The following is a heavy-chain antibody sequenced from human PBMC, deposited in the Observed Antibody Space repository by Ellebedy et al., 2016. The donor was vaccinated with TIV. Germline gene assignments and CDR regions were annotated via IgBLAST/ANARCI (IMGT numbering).Heavy chain of an antibody. CDR3: ARKVPAPTTVPPNWYFDL. CDR2: ISCSSTSM. D-gene: IGHD4-17*01. V-gene: IGHV3-21*01. Sequence: GASLKISCAASGFTFSSYTMNWVRQAPGKGLEWVSSISCSSTSMYYTDSVSGRFAMSRNNAKKSLYLQMNSLRAEDTAVYYCARKVPAPTTVPPNWYFDLWGRGTLVTVSS. J-gene: IGHJ2*01. CDR1: GFTFSSYT.